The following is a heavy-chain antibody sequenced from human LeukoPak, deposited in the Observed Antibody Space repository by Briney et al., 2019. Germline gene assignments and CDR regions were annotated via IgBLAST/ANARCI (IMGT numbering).Heavy chain of an antibody. CDR2: IYHSGYT. CDR1: GDSISRDGSY. J-gene: IGHJ6*03. CDR3: ARAGRGVNWYYYVDV. Sequence: SQTLTLTCTVSGDSISRDGSYWSWIRQYPGKGLEWIGYIYHSGYTYSNPSLKSRVTMSVDTSQNQFSLKIISVTAAGTAVYFCARAGRGVNWYYYVDVWGTGTTVTVSS. D-gene: IGHD1-1*01. V-gene: IGHV4-31*03.